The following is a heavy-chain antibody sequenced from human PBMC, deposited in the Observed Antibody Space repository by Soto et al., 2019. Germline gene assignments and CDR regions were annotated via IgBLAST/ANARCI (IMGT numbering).Heavy chain of an antibody. CDR1: SDSIISTTYY. CDR2: IYYSGST. D-gene: IGHD5-12*01. Sequence: QLQLQESGPGLVKPWETLSLTCSVSSDSIISTTYYWGWIRQPPGMGLEWIGTIYYSGSTFYNPSLTNRVTVSVDTSKNQFSLQLSSVTAADTAVYYCARWRSLYGGSYVDYWGQGTLVTVSS. CDR3: ARWRSLYGGSYVDY. J-gene: IGHJ4*02. V-gene: IGHV4-39*01.